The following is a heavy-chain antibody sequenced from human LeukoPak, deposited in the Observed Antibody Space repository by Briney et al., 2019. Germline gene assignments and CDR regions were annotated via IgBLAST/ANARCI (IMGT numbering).Heavy chain of an antibody. CDR1: GFTCSSYW. V-gene: IGHV3-7*01. J-gene: IGHJ4*02. D-gene: IGHD1-1*01. CDR3: ARDPHDNWNGVDY. CDR2: IKEDGSEK. Sequence: GGSLRLSCAASGFTCSSYWLSWVRQAPGKGLEWVANIKEDGSEKYYVDSVKGRFTISRDNAKNSLYLQMNSLRAEDTAVYYCARDPHDNWNGVDYWGQGTLVTVSS.